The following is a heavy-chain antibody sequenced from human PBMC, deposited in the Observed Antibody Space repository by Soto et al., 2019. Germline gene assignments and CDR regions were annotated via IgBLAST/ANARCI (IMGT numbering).Heavy chain of an antibody. CDR1: GGSVSSGSYF. J-gene: IGHJ5*02. Sequence: QVHLQESGPGLVKPSETLSLSCTVSGGSVSSGSYFWSWIRQPPGKGLEWIGYTYYTGGTKNNPSLKSRVTMSLDTSTNQFCLSLMSVAAAVTAVYYCTRDVRWEVVPMFEHWGQGTLVTVSS. V-gene: IGHV4-61*01. D-gene: IGHD1-26*01. CDR2: TYYTGGT. CDR3: TRDVRWEVVPMFEH.